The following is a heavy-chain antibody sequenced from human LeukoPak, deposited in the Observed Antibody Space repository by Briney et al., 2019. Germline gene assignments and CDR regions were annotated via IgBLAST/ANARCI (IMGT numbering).Heavy chain of an antibody. CDR3: AREHPLGRFDP. CDR2: IYYSGST. J-gene: IGHJ5*02. Sequence: PSQTLSLTCTVSGGSISSGISYWSWIRQHPGKGLEWIGYIYYSGSTNYNPSLKSRVTISVDTSKNQFSLKLSSVTAADTAVYYCAREHPLGRFDPWGQGTLVTVSS. D-gene: IGHD3-16*01. V-gene: IGHV4-31*03. CDR1: GGSISSGISY.